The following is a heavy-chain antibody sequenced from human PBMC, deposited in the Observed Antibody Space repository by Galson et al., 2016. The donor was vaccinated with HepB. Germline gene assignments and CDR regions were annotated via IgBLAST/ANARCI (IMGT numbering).Heavy chain of an antibody. V-gene: IGHV1-58*01. Sequence: SVKVSCKASGFPLSSSAVQWVRQPRGQRLEWIGWIVVGSGNTNYAEKFQERVTITWDMSTSTAYMDLSSLRSDDTAMYYCAAAPKWGWGTDFDYWGQGTLVTVSS. CDR1: GFPLSSSA. CDR2: IVVGSGNT. J-gene: IGHJ4*02. D-gene: IGHD7-27*01. CDR3: AAAPKWGWGTDFDY.